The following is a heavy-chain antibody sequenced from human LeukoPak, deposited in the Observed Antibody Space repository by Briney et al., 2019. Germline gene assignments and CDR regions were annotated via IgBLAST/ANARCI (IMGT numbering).Heavy chain of an antibody. V-gene: IGHV5-51*01. J-gene: IGHJ4*02. CDR1: GYTFTNYW. CDR2: IYPGDSDI. Sequence: GESLKISCKGSGYTFTNYWIGWVREMPGKGLEWMGIIYPGDSDIRYSPSFQGQVTISADKSISTAYLQWSSLKASDTAMYYCASPEDSSDWYIDYWGQGTLVTVSS. D-gene: IGHD6-19*01. CDR3: ASPEDSSDWYIDY.